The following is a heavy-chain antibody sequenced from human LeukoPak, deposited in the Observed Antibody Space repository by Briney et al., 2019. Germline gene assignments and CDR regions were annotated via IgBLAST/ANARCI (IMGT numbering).Heavy chain of an antibody. V-gene: IGHV3-30*04. CDR3: ARSSIAAAGIGSYYYYGMDV. Sequence: PGGSLSLSCAASGFTFSSYAMHWVRQAPGKGLEWVAVISYDGSNKYYADSVKGRFTISRDNSKNTLYLQMNSLRAEDTAVYYCARSSIAAAGIGSYYYYGMDVWGQGTTVAVSS. CDR1: GFTFSSYA. CDR2: ISYDGSNK. J-gene: IGHJ6*02. D-gene: IGHD6-13*01.